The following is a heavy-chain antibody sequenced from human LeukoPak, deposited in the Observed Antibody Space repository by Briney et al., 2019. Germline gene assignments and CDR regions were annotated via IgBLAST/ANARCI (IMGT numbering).Heavy chain of an antibody. CDR3: ARERGSGWLSDY. J-gene: IGHJ4*02. V-gene: IGHV4-61*02. D-gene: IGHD6-19*01. Sequence: PSETLSPTCTVSGYSIGSISSTYYWGWIRQPAGKGLEWIGRIYTSGSTNYNPSLKSRVTISVDTSKNQFSLKLSSVTAADTAVYYCARERGSGWLSDYWGQGTLVTVSS. CDR1: GYSIGSISSTYY. CDR2: IYTSGST.